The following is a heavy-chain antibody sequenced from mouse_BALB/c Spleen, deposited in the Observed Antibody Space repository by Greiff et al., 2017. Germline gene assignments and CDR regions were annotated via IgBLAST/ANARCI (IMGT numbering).Heavy chain of an antibody. J-gene: IGHJ4*01. Sequence: QVTLKVSGPGILQPSQTLSLTCSFSGFSLSTSGMGVSWIRQPSGKGLEWLAHIYWDDDKRYNPSLKSRLTISKDTSRNQVFLKITSVDTADTATYYCAFRGSSYAMDYWGQGTSVTVSS. CDR2: IYWDDDK. D-gene: IGHD3-3*01. CDR1: GFSLSTSGMG. V-gene: IGHV8-12*01. CDR3: AFRGSSYAMDY.